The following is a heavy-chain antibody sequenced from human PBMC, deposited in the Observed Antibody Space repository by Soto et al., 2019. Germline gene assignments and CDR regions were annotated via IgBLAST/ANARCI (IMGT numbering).Heavy chain of an antibody. CDR3: AKVRGYASGWRYFDY. CDR2: INHSGST. Sequence: SETLSLTCAVYGGSFSGYYWSWIRQPPGKGLEWIGEINHSGSTNYNPSLKSRVTISVDTSKNQFSLKVNSVTAADTAVYYCAKVRGYASGWRYFDYWGQGTLVTVSS. D-gene: IGHD5-18*01. V-gene: IGHV4-34*01. CDR1: GGSFSGYY. J-gene: IGHJ4*02.